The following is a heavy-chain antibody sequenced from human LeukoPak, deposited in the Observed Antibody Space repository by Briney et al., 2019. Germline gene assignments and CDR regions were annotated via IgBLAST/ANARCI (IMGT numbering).Heavy chain of an antibody. J-gene: IGHJ4*02. CDR1: GFTFSSYA. Sequence: GGSLRLSCAASGFTFSSYAMSWVREAPARGLEWVSSLRGNGDAFYADSVKGRFTLSRDDSRNTVYLQLNDLRVEDTAVYYCAEASWVSNADAVLWGQGTVVTVSS. CDR2: LRGNGDA. V-gene: IGHV3-23*01. CDR3: AEASWVSNADAVL. D-gene: IGHD1-1*01.